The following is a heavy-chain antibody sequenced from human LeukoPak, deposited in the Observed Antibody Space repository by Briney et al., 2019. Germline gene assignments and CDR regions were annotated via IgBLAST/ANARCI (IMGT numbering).Heavy chain of an antibody. CDR2: VNHSGST. D-gene: IGHD6-13*01. J-gene: IGHJ2*01. V-gene: IGHV4-59*01. CDR3: ARDYSTSFLYFDL. CDR1: GGSIRSYY. Sequence: PSGTLSLTCSVSGGSIRSYYWGWIRQPPGKGLEWIGDVNHSGSTNSNPSLMSRVTISIDTSKNQFSLRLSSVTAADTAVYFCARDYSTSFLYFDLWGRGTLVTVSS.